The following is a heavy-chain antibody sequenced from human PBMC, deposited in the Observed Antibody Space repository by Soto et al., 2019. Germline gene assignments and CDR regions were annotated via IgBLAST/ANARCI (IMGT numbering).Heavy chain of an antibody. J-gene: IGHJ4*02. CDR3: TKPRIQPWTFDS. Sequence: PGGSLRLSCAASGFSFSTYGMHWVRQAPGKGLEWVAVIWFDGSIQYYADSVKGRFTISRDNSKNTLSLQMNDLRAEDTAVYYCTKPRIQPWTFDSWGQGTPVTVSS. D-gene: IGHD5-18*01. CDR2: IWFDGSIQ. V-gene: IGHV3-33*06. CDR1: GFSFSTYG.